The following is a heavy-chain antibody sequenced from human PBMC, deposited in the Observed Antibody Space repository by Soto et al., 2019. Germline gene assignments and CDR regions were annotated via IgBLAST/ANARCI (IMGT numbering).Heavy chain of an antibody. Sequence: GGSLRLSCAASGFTFSSYAMHWVRQAPGKGLEYVSAISSNGGSTYYTNSVKGRFTISRDNSKNTLYLQMGSMRAEDMAVYYCARDGMGKSSGWSGAFDFWGQGTMVNVSS. D-gene: IGHD6-19*01. J-gene: IGHJ3*01. CDR2: ISSNGGST. V-gene: IGHV3-64*01. CDR1: GFTFSSYA. CDR3: ARDGMGKSSGWSGAFDF.